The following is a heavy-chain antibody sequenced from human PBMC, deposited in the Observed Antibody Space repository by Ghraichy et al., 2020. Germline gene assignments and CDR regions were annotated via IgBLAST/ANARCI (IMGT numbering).Heavy chain of an antibody. V-gene: IGHV3-7*01. CDR3: AKAAWDTSGYTAFDI. CDR2: INQDGSEK. Sequence: GGSLRLSCAASGFSFSRYWMNWVRQAPGKGLEWVANINQDGSEKKYVDSVKGRFTISRDNAKNSLYLEMNSLRAEDTAFYYCAKAAWDTSGYTAFDIWGLGAMVTVSS. CDR1: GFSFSRYW. D-gene: IGHD3-22*01. J-gene: IGHJ3*02.